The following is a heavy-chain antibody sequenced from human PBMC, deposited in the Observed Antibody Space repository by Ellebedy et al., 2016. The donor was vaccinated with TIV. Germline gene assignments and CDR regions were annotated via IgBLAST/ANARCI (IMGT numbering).Heavy chain of an antibody. CDR2: IYYSGST. CDR1: GGSISSGGYY. V-gene: IGHV4-39*01. CDR3: ARHVWGDGGPDAFDI. Sequence: GSLRLSCTVSGGSISSGGYYWSWIRQHPGKGLEWIGSIYYSGSTYFSSSLESRVTISVDPSKNQFSLTLSSGTAADTAVYYCARHVWGDGGPDAFDIWGHGTMVTVSS. D-gene: IGHD5-24*01. J-gene: IGHJ3*02.